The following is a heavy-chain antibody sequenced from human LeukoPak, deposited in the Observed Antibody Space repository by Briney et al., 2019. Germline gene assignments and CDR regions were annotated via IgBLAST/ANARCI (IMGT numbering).Heavy chain of an antibody. CDR2: IYYSGST. CDR1: GGSISSYY. Sequence: SETLSLTCTVSGGSISSYYWSWIRQPPGKGLEWIGYIYYSGSTNYNPSLKSRVTISVDTSKNQFSLKLSSVTAADTAVYYCASSPPYYDFWSGYYLDYWGQGTLVTVSS. CDR3: ASSPPYYDFWSGYYLDY. V-gene: IGHV4-59*08. D-gene: IGHD3-3*01. J-gene: IGHJ4*02.